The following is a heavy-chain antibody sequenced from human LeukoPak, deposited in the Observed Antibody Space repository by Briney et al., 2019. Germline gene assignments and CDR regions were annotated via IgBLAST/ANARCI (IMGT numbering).Heavy chain of an antibody. CDR1: GGSISSYY. CDR3: AAYYDSSGCLDY. CDR2: IYYSGST. Sequence: SETLSLTCTVSGGSISSYYWSWIRQPPGKGLEWIGYIYYSGSTNYNPSLKSRVTISVDTSKNQFSLKLSSVTAADTAVYYCAAYYDSSGCLDYWGQGTLVTVSS. D-gene: IGHD3-22*01. V-gene: IGHV4-59*01. J-gene: IGHJ4*02.